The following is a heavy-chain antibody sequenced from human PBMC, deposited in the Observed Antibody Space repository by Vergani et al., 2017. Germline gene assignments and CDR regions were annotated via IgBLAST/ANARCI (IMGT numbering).Heavy chain of an antibody. Sequence: VQLVESGGGLVKPGGSLRLSCAASGFTFSSYGMHWVRQAPGKGLEWVAVISYDGSNKYYADSVKGRFTISRDNSKNTLYLQMNSLRAEDTAVYYCARVSIAAAIDYWGQGTLVTVSS. CDR3: ARVSIAAAIDY. CDR1: GFTFSSYG. J-gene: IGHJ4*02. CDR2: ISYDGSNK. V-gene: IGHV3-30*03. D-gene: IGHD6-13*01.